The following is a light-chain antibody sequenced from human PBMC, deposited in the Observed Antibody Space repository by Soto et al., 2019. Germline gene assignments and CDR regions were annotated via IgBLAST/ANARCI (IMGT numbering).Light chain of an antibody. CDR2: GAS. V-gene: IGKV3-15*01. Sequence: EIVMTQSPATLSVSPGERATLSCRASQSVSSNLAWYQQKPGQAPRLLIYGASTRATGIPARFSGSGSGTEFTLTLSRLQSEDFAVYYCQQYNNCPPWTFGQGTKVEIK. J-gene: IGKJ1*01. CDR1: QSVSSN. CDR3: QQYNNCPPWT.